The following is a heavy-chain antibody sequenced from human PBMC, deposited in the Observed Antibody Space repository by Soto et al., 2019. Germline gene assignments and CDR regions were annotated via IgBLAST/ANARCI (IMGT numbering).Heavy chain of an antibody. CDR2: INHSGST. J-gene: IGHJ4*02. Sequence: SETLSLTCAVYGGSFSGYYWSWIRQPPGKGLEWIGEINHSGSTYYNPSLKSRVTISVDTSKNQFSLKLSSVTAADTAVYYCARLDSSGYYYGYYFDYWGQGTLVTVSS. D-gene: IGHD3-22*01. CDR3: ARLDSSGYYYGYYFDY. CDR1: GGSFSGYY. V-gene: IGHV4-34*09.